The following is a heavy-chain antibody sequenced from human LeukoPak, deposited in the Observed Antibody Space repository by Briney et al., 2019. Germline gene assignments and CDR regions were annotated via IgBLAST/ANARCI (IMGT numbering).Heavy chain of an antibody. V-gene: IGHV1-8*01. Sequence: GASVKVSCKASGYTFTTYDINWVRQATGQGLEWMGWINTNSGNTGYAQKFQGRVTMTRNTSISTAYMELSSLRSEDTAVYYCAVDYGDFLFDYWGQGTLVTVSS. CDR1: GYTFTTYD. CDR3: AVDYGDFLFDY. J-gene: IGHJ4*02. D-gene: IGHD4-17*01. CDR2: INTNSGNT.